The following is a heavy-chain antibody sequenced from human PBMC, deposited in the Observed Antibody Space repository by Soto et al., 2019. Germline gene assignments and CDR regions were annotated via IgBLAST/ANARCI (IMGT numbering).Heavy chain of an antibody. D-gene: IGHD3-22*01. Sequence: ASVKVSCKASGCTFSSYAISWVRQAPGQGLEWMGGIIPIFGTANYAQKFQGRVTITADKSTSTAYMELSSLRSEDTAVYYCARSKYYYDSSGYYGYWGQGTLVTVSS. CDR1: GCTFSSYA. CDR3: ARSKYYYDSSGYYGY. J-gene: IGHJ4*02. CDR2: IIPIFGTA. V-gene: IGHV1-69*06.